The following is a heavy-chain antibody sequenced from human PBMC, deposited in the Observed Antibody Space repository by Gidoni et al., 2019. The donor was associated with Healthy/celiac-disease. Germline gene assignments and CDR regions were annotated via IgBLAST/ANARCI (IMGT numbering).Heavy chain of an antibody. CDR1: GGSISSYY. D-gene: IGHD3-10*01. CDR2: IYYSGST. J-gene: IGHJ4*02. V-gene: IGHV4-59*01. CDR3: ARSGRGSWPYYFDY. Sequence: QVQLQESGPGLVKPSETLSLTCTVSGGSISSYYWSWIRQPPGKGLEWIGYIYYSGSTNYNPSLKSRVTISVDTSKNQFSLKLSSVNAADTAVYYCARSGRGSWPYYFDYWGQGTLVTVSS.